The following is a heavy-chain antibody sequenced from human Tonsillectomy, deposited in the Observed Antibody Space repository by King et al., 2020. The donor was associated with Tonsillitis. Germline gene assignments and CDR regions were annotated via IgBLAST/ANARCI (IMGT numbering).Heavy chain of an antibody. D-gene: IGHD6-6*01. Sequence: VQLVESGGGLVQPGGSLRLSCAASGFTFSSYAMSWVRQAPGKGLEWVSGISGRDGSTYYADSVKGRFTTSRDNSKNTLYLQMKSLRAEDTAVYYCTKDCLLNIAAPPWYFVLWGRGTLVTVSS. CDR2: ISGRDGST. J-gene: IGHJ2*01. CDR1: GFTFSSYA. CDR3: TKDCLLNIAAPPWYFVL. V-gene: IGHV3-23*04.